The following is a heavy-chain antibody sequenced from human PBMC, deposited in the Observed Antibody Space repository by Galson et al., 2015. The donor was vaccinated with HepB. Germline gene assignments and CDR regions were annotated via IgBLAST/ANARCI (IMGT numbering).Heavy chain of an antibody. CDR2: ITWDGGHT. D-gene: IGHD3-22*01. J-gene: IGHJ4*02. CDR3: ARAPYYYADSGYFPN. CDR1: GFTFDDYA. V-gene: IGHV3-43D*03. Sequence: SLRLSCAASGFTFDDYAMHWVRQAPGKGLEWVSLITWDGGHTYYADSVKGRFTISRDNDKNSLYLQMHSLRAEDTAFYYCARAPYYYADSGYFPNWGQGTLVTFSS.